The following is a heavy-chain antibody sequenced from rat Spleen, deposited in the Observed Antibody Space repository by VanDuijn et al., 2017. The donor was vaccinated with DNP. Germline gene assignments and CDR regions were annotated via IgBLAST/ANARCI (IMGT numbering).Heavy chain of an antibody. Sequence: EVQVLESGGGLVQPGNSLRLSCATSGFTFSSAWMYWYRQFPDKRLEWVARIKPKSNNYATDYTESVKGRFTISRDDSNSSIYLQMNNLKEEDTAIYYCAWPSTWGQGVMVTVSS. V-gene: IGHV6-6*01. J-gene: IGHJ2*01. CDR1: GFTFSSAW. CDR3: AWPST. CDR2: IKPKSNNYAT. D-gene: IGHD1-10*01.